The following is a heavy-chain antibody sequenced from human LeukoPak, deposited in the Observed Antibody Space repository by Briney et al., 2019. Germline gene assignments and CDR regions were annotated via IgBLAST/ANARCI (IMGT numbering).Heavy chain of an antibody. CDR2: IYTGGNT. CDR1: GFTVGSNY. V-gene: IGHV3-53*01. J-gene: IGHJ4*02. Sequence: GGSLRLSRAASGFTVGSNYLSWVRQAPGKGLEWVSTIYTGGNTYYAASVKGRFTISRDFSKNTAYLQMNSLKTEDTAVYYCTAKSSGWYRGWDNVDYWGQGTLVTVSS. D-gene: IGHD6-19*01. CDR3: TAKSSGWYRGWDNVDY.